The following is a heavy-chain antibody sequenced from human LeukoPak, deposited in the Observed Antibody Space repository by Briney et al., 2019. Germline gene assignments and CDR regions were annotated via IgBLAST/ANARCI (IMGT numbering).Heavy chain of an antibody. D-gene: IGHD3-10*01. J-gene: IGHJ5*02. V-gene: IGHV4-59*08. CDR3: ARLSGVRGATDPT. CDR2: IYHSGST. Sequence: SETLSLTCSVSGGFNTHYYWSWIRQPPGKGLEWIGYIYHSGSTNYNPSLKSRVTISVDTSKNQFSLKLSSVTAADTAVYYCARLSGVRGATDPTWGQGTLVTVSS. CDR1: GGFNTHYY.